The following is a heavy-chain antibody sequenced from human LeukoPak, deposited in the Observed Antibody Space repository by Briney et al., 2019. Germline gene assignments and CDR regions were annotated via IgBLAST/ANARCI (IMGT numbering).Heavy chain of an antibody. CDR3: ARLHWSEGGFDN. CDR1: GYNFVNYW. Sequence: GESLKISCKISGYNFVNYWMNWVRQVPGQGLQWMGIIYPSDSDTRVAPSFQGQVSISADKSTDTAYLHVANLTTSDTGFYFCARLHWSEGGFDNWGQGTLVPVSS. CDR2: IYPSDSDT. D-gene: IGHD3-16*01. V-gene: IGHV5-51*01. J-gene: IGHJ4*02.